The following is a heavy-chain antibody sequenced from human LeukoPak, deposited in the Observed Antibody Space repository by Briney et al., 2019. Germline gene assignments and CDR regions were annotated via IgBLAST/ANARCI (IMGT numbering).Heavy chain of an antibody. V-gene: IGHV3-23*01. Sequence: GGSLRLSCAASGFTFSSYAMSWVRQAPGKGLEWVSGMSGSGGSTYYADSVKGRFTISRDNSKNTLYLQMNSLRAEDAAVYYCAEPRKAGRWLFDYWGQGTLVTVSS. D-gene: IGHD6-19*01. CDR3: AEPRKAGRWLFDY. CDR2: MSGSGGST. CDR1: GFTFSSYA. J-gene: IGHJ4*02.